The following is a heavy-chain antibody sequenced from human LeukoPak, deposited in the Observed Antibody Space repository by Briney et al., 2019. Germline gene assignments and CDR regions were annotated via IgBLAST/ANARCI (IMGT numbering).Heavy chain of an antibody. D-gene: IGHD6-19*01. CDR1: GGSFNGYS. CDR3: ARGPLAFRRVAGIFS. Sequence: SETLSLTCAVSGGSFNGYSYTWIRQPPGKGLEWIGEIIHSGGTSYNPSLKNRLTISVDTSRKQFSLKLTSVTAADTALYFCARGPLAFRRVAGIFSWGRGTQVTVSS. V-gene: IGHV4-34*01. J-gene: IGHJ5*02. CDR2: IIHSGGT.